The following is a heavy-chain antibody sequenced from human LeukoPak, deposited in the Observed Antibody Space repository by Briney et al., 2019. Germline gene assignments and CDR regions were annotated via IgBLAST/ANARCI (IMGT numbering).Heavy chain of an antibody. CDR1: GGSISSYY. D-gene: IGHD2-21*01. J-gene: IGHJ4*02. CDR3: ARLYCGGDCFDY. CDR2: IYYSGST. Sequence: SETLSLXCTVSGGSISSYYWSWIRQPPGKGLEWIGYIYYSGSTNYNPSLKSRVTISVDKSKNQFSLKLSSVTAADTAVYYCARLYCGGDCFDYWGQGTLVTVSS. V-gene: IGHV4-59*01.